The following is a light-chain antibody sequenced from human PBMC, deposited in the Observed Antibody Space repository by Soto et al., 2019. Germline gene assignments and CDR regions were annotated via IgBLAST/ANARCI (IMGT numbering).Light chain of an antibody. J-gene: IGKJ1*01. Sequence: EIVLTQSPGTLSLSPGERATLSCRASQSFTSNYLAWYQQKPGQAPRLLIYGASSRTTGIPDRFSVSGSGTYFTLTISKLAPEDFAVYYCQQYGHSPRTFGQGTKVEVK. V-gene: IGKV3-20*01. CDR2: GAS. CDR1: QSFTSNY. CDR3: QQYGHSPRT.